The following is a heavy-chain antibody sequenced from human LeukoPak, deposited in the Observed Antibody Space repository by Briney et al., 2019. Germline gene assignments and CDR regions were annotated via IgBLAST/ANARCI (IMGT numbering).Heavy chain of an antibody. CDR2: ISSSSSTI. D-gene: IGHD6-19*01. CDR1: GFTFSSYS. CDR3: ARDLYSSEGEGLFDY. V-gene: IGHV3-48*01. J-gene: IGHJ4*02. Sequence: QSGGSLRLSCAASGFTFSSYSMNWVRQAPGKGLEWVSYISSSSSTIYYADSVKGRFTISRDNAKNSLYLQMNSLRAEDTAVYYCARDLYSSEGEGLFDYWGQGTLVTVSS.